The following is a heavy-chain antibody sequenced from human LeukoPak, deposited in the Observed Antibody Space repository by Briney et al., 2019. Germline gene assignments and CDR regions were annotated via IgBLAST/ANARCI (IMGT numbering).Heavy chain of an antibody. V-gene: IGHV3-21*01. Sequence: GGSLRLSCAASGFTFSSYSMNWVRQAPGKGLEWVSSISSCSSYIYYADSVKGRFTISRDNAKNSLYLQMNSLRAEDTAVYYCARALTGDGYYYGMDVWGKGTTVTVSS. D-gene: IGHD7-27*01. CDR2: ISSCSSYI. J-gene: IGHJ6*04. CDR3: ARALTGDGYYYGMDV. CDR1: GFTFSSYS.